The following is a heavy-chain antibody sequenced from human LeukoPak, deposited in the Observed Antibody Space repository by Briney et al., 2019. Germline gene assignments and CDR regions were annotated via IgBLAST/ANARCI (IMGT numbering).Heavy chain of an antibody. CDR2: INSDGSST. D-gene: IGHD6-6*01. CDR3: ARFSTGYSSSSDAFDI. CDR1: GFTFSSYW. Sequence: PGGSLRLSCAASGFTFSSYWMHWVRQAPGKGLVWVSRINSDGSSTNYADSVKGRFTISRDKAKNTLYLRMNSLRAEDTAVYYCARFSTGYSSSSDAFDIWGQGTMVTVSS. V-gene: IGHV3-74*01. J-gene: IGHJ3*02.